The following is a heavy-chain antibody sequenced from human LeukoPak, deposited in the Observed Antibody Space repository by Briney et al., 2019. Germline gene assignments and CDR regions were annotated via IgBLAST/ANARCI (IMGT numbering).Heavy chain of an antibody. CDR1: GGSINNYY. CDR3: ASAYSSSWYSTGDWFDP. CDR2: IYSSGST. D-gene: IGHD6-13*01. J-gene: IGHJ5*02. V-gene: IGHV4-4*07. Sequence: SETLSLTCTVSGGSINNYYWSWIRQPAGKGLEWIGLIYSSGSTNYNPSLKSRVTISVDTSKNQFSLKLSSVTAADTAVYYCASAYSSSWYSTGDWFDPWGQGTLVTVSS.